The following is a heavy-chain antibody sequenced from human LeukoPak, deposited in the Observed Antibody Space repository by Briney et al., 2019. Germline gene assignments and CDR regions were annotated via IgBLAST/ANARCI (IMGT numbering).Heavy chain of an antibody. Sequence: PGGSLRLSCAASGFTFASYAMTWVRQAPGKGLEWVSVIYSGGSTYYADSVKGRFTISRDNSKNTLYLQMNSLRAEDTAVYYCARDLLTYDFWSGYGYWGQGTLVTVSS. CDR1: GFTFASYA. V-gene: IGHV3-66*02. D-gene: IGHD3-3*01. J-gene: IGHJ4*02. CDR3: ARDLLTYDFWSGYGY. CDR2: IYSGGST.